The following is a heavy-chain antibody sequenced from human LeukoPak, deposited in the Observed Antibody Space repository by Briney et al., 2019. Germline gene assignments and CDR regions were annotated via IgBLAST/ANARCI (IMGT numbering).Heavy chain of an antibody. CDR1: GGSISSGGYY. V-gene: IGHV4-31*03. CDR2: SYYSGST. Sequence: SQTLSLTCTVSGGSISSGGYYWSWIRQHPGKGLEWIGYSYYSGSTYYNPSLKSRVTISVDTSKNQFSLKLSSVTPADTAVYYCARAPSSLDAFDICSQGTMVTVSS. J-gene: IGHJ3*02. CDR3: ARAPSSLDAFDI.